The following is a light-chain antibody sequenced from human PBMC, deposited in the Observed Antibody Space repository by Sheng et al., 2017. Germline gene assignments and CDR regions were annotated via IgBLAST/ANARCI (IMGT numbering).Light chain of an antibody. CDR3: QAWDSSTRVV. CDR1: KLGDKY. J-gene: IGLJ2*01. CDR2: QDS. V-gene: IGLV3-1*01. Sequence: SYELTQPPSVSVSPGQTASITCSGDKLGDKYACWYQQKPGQSPVLVIYQDSKRPSGIPERFSGSNSGNTATLTISRDPGYDEADYYCQAWDSSTRVVFGGGTKLTVL.